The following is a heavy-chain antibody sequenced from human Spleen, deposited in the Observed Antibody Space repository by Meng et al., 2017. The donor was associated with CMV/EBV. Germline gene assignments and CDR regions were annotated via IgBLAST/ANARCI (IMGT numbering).Heavy chain of an antibody. CDR2: ISSSGSTI. D-gene: IGHD5-24*01. V-gene: IGHV3-48*03. Sequence: GGSLRLSCAASGFTFSSYEMNWVRQAPGKGLEWVSYISSSGSTIYYADSVKGRFTISRDNAKNSLYLQMNSLRAEDTAVYYCARDLAPMDAFDIWGQGTMVTVSS. J-gene: IGHJ3*02. CDR3: ARDLAPMDAFDI. CDR1: GFTFSSYE.